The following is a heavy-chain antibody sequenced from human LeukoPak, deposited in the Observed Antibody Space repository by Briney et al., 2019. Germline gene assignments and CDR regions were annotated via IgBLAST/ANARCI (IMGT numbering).Heavy chain of an antibody. CDR1: GFTFSSYW. Sequence: GGSLRLSCAASGFTFSSYWMSWVRQAPGKGLEWVANIKQDGSEKYYVDSVKGRFTISRDNAKNSLYLQMNSLRAEDTAVYYCARLTPSNWGSYYYYYMGVWGKGTTVTVSS. J-gene: IGHJ6*03. D-gene: IGHD7-27*01. CDR3: ARLTPSNWGSYYYYYMGV. V-gene: IGHV3-7*01. CDR2: IKQDGSEK.